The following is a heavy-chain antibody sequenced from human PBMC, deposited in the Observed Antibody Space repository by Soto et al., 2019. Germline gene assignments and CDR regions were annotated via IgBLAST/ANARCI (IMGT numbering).Heavy chain of an antibody. J-gene: IGHJ4*02. CDR3: TRLGFIDGDYDGGVDY. Sequence: GGSLRLSCTASGFTFGDYAMSWFRQAPGKGLEWVGFIRSKAYGGTTEYAASVKGRFTISRDDSKSIAYLQMNSLKTEDTAVYYCTRLGFIDGDYDGGVDYWGQGTLVTVSS. CDR2: IRSKAYGGTT. V-gene: IGHV3-49*03. D-gene: IGHD4-17*01. CDR1: GFTFGDYA.